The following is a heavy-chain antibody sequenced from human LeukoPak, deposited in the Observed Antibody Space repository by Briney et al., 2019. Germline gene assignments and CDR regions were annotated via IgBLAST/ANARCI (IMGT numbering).Heavy chain of an antibody. D-gene: IGHD1-1*01. J-gene: IGHJ4*02. CDR3: TTETGTSIYFDY. CDR2: IKSKTDGGTT. V-gene: IGHV3-15*01. Sequence: GGSLRLSCAASGFTFSNAWMSWVRQAPGKGLEWVGRIKSKTDGGTTDYAAPVEGRFTISRDDSKNTLYLQMNSLKTEDTAVYYCTTETGTSIYFDYWGQGTLVTVSS. CDR1: GFTFSNAW.